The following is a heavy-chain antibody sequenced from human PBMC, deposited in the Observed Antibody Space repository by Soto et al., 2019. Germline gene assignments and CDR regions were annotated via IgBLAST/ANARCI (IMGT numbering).Heavy chain of an antibody. Sequence: EVQLSESGGGLVQPGGSLRLSCAASGFTFRSHAMNWVRQAPGKGLEWVSDINGSGSETYYGNSVKGRFTTSRDNSKSMSFLKLNSLRGDDTAVYYCARRARDSRNASIDFWGQGTLVTVSS. J-gene: IGHJ4*02. CDR1: GFTFRSHA. D-gene: IGHD5-12*01. V-gene: IGHV3-23*01. CDR3: ARRARDSRNASIDF. CDR2: INGSGSET.